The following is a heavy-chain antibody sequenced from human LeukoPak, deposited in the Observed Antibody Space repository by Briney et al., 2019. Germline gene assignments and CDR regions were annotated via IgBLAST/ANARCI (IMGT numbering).Heavy chain of an antibody. D-gene: IGHD3-22*01. J-gene: IGHJ6*02. V-gene: IGHV1-69*13. Sequence: GASVKVSCKASGGTFSSYAISWVRQAPGQGPEWMGGIIPIFGTANYAQKFQGRVTITADESTSTAYMELSSLRSEDTAVYYCASRLYDSSGYYSFYYYYGMDVWGQGTTVTVSS. CDR2: IIPIFGTA. CDR3: ASRLYDSSGYYSFYYYYGMDV. CDR1: GGTFSSYA.